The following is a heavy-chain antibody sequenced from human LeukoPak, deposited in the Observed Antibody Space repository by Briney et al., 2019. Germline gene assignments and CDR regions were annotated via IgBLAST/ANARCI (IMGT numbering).Heavy chain of an antibody. V-gene: IGHV4-59*12. CDR1: GGSISSYY. D-gene: IGHD3-10*01. J-gene: IGHJ4*02. CDR3: ARPIQGGHYFDY. Sequence: PSETLSLTCTVSGGSISSYYWSWIRQPPGKGLEWIGYIYYSGSTNYNPSLKSRVTISVDTSKNQFSLKLSSVTAADTAVYYCARPIQGGHYFDYWGQGTLVTVSS. CDR2: IYYSGST.